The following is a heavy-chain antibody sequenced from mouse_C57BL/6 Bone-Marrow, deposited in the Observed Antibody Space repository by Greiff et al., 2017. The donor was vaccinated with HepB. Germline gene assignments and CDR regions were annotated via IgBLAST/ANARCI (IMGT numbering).Heavy chain of an antibody. D-gene: IGHD2-4*01. CDR3: ARTFIYYDYLYAMDY. Sequence: DVKLVESGGGLVKPGGSLKLSCAASGLTFSDYGMHWVRQAPEKGLEWVAYISSGSSTIYYADTVKGRFTISRDNAKNTLFLQMTSLRSEDTAMYYCARTFIYYDYLYAMDYWGQGTSVTVSS. CDR1: GLTFSDYG. J-gene: IGHJ4*01. V-gene: IGHV5-17*01. CDR2: ISSGSSTI.